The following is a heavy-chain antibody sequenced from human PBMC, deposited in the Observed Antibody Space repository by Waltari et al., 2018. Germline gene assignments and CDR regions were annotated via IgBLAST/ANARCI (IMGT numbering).Heavy chain of an antibody. Sequence: QVQLQESGPGLVKPSETLSLTCTVSGGSISSYYWSCIRTPAGKGLEWIGRIYTSGSTNYNPSLKSRVTMSVDTSKNQFSLKLSSVTAADTAVYYCARVLYSSGWYYFDYWGQGTLVTVSS. J-gene: IGHJ4*02. V-gene: IGHV4-4*07. CDR3: ARVLYSSGWYYFDY. CDR1: GGSISSYY. D-gene: IGHD6-19*01. CDR2: IYTSGST.